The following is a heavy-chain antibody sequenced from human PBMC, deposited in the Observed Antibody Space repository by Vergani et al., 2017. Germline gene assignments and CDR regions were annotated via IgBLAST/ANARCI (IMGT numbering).Heavy chain of an antibody. D-gene: IGHD2-2*02. V-gene: IGHV4-4*03. CDR1: GDSIISNNC. Sequence: QVQLQESVPGLVKPPGTLSLTCAVSGDSIISNNCWTWVRQPPGKGLEWIGEICHTEDTKYSPSLKSRVTVSVDESRNLFSLRLNSVTAADTAVYYCATIGYRRWGYYFDYWGQGILVTVSS. CDR2: ICHTEDT. CDR3: ATIGYRRWGYYFDY. J-gene: IGHJ4*02.